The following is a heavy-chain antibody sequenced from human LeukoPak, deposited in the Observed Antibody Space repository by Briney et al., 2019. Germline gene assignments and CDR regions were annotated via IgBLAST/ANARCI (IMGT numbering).Heavy chain of an antibody. V-gene: IGHV3-74*01. CDR3: AVRQGGSYTGESDY. D-gene: IGHD3-10*01. CDR1: GFTFSSCW. J-gene: IGHJ4*02. CDR2: MKSDGSST. Sequence: PGGSLRLSCAASGFTFSSCWMHWVRQAPGKGLMWVSRMKSDGSSTSYADSVKGRFTISRDNAKNTLYLQMNSLRAEDTAVYYCAVRQGGSYTGESDYWGQGTLVTVSS.